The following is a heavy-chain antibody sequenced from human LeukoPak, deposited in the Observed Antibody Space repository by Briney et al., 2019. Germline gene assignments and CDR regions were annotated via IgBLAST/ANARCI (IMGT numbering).Heavy chain of an antibody. CDR3: ASSAGNWGWSDY. V-gene: IGHV4-31*03. J-gene: IGHJ4*02. D-gene: IGHD7-27*01. CDR2: IYYSGST. CDR1: GGSISSGGYY. Sequence: TLSLTCTVSGGSISSGGYYWSWIRQHPGKGLEWIGYIYYSGSTYYNPSLKSRVIISVDTSKNQFSLKLSSVTAADTAVYYCASSAGNWGWSDYWGQGTLVTVSS.